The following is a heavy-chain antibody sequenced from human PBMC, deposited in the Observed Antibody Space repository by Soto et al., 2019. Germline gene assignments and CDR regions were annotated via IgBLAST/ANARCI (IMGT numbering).Heavy chain of an antibody. Sequence: SVKVSCKASGGTFSSYAISWVRQAPGQGLEWMGGIIPIFGTANYAQKFQGRVTITADESTSTAYMELSSLRSEDTAVYYCARDEIIVGAGYYYYYGMDGWGQGTKVTVSS. D-gene: IGHD1-26*01. J-gene: IGHJ6*02. CDR2: IIPIFGTA. CDR3: ARDEIIVGAGYYYYYGMDG. CDR1: GGTFSSYA. V-gene: IGHV1-69*13.